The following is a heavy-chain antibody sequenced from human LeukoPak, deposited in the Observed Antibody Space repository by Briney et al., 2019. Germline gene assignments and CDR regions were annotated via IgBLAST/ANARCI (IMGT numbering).Heavy chain of an antibody. J-gene: IGHJ4*02. Sequence: SETLSLTCAAYGGSFSGYYWSWIRQPPGKGLEWIGEINHSGSTNYNPSLKSRVTISVDTSKNQFSLKLSSVTAADTAVYYCARGSSGWYFDYWGQGTLVTVSS. V-gene: IGHV4-34*01. CDR3: ARGSSGWYFDY. CDR2: INHSGST. D-gene: IGHD6-19*01. CDR1: GGSFSGYY.